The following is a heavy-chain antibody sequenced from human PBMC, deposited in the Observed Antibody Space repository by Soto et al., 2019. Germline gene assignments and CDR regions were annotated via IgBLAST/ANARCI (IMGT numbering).Heavy chain of an antibody. CDR2: IKQDGSEM. V-gene: IGHV3-7*01. D-gene: IGHD2-15*01. CDR1: GLTFSRCW. CDR3: ASQGGLPDAFDI. Sequence: EVQLVESGGGLVQPGGSLRLSCAASGLTFSRCWMTWVRQAPGRGLEWVANIKQDGSEMYYVESVKGRFTISRDNAKNSRSLQMSSLRAEDTAVYYCASQGGLPDAFDIWGQGTMVTVSS. J-gene: IGHJ3*02.